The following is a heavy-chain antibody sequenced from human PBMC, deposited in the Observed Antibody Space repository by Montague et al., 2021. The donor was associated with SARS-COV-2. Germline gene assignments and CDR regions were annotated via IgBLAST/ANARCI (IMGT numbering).Heavy chain of an antibody. V-gene: IGHV4-34*01. CDR1: GGSFSRNN. CDR3: EGGTERVFAYHYDSSGYASDY. J-gene: IGHJ4*02. CDR2: TTHSGSS. D-gene: IGHD3-22*01. Sequence: SETLSLTCAVYGGSFSRNNQTWICQPQGPGLVRVGDTTHSGSSKNNQYLKSRVPISVDTSKNQFPLTLSSVTAADTAVYYCEGGTERVFAYHYDSSGYASDYWGQGTLVTVSS.